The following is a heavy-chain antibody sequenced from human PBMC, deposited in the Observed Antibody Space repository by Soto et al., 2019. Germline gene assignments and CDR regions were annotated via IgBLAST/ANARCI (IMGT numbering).Heavy chain of an antibody. CDR1: GGTFSSYA. CDR3: ARAGIDYGAPGYYTESYYGMDV. CDR2: IIPIFGTA. D-gene: IGHD2-15*01. J-gene: IGHJ6*04. Sequence: SVKVSCKASGGTFSSYAISWVRQAPGQGLEWMGGIIPIFGTANYAQKFQGRVTITADESKSTAYMELRSLRSEDTAVYYCARAGIDYGAPGYYTESYYGMDVWRTATKVTVSS. V-gene: IGHV1-69*13.